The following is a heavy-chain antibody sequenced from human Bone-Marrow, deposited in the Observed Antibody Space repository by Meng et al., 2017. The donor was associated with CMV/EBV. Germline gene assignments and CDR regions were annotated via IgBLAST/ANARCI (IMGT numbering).Heavy chain of an antibody. CDR3: ARGPIVGTTTDYYYYSMDV. D-gene: IGHD1-26*01. Sequence: ASVKVSCKGSGYTFASYGISWVRQAPGQGLEWMGWISVYNGETNYAQKFQDRVTMTTDTSTSIAYMELRSLRSDDSAVYYCARGPIVGTTTDYYYYSMDVWGQGTTVTVSS. J-gene: IGHJ6*02. V-gene: IGHV1-18*01. CDR2: ISVYNGET. CDR1: GYTFASYG.